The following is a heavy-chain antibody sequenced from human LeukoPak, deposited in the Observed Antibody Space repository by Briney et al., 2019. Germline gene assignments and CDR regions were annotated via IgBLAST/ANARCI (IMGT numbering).Heavy chain of an antibody. CDR2: IYYSGST. V-gene: IGHV4-59*12. CDR3: ARDRLYSSSWYQRSHSDAFDI. Sequence: SETLSLTCTVSGGSISSYYWSWIRQPPGKGLEWIGYIYYSGSTNYNPSLKSRVTISVDTSKNQFSLKLSSVTAADTAVYYCARDRLYSSSWYQRSHSDAFDIWGQGTMVTVSS. D-gene: IGHD6-13*01. J-gene: IGHJ3*02. CDR1: GGSISSYY.